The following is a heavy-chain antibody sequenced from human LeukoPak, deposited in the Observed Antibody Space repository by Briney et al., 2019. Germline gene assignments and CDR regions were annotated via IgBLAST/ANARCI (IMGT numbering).Heavy chain of an antibody. Sequence: GGSLRLSCTASGLTFSTSGFNWVRQAPGKGLEWVASIGPTGSDRYHADSIKGRFTISRDNAKNSLYLQMNSLRAEDTAVYYCATRGYSGYDSKSSRAFDIWGQGTMVTVSS. CDR2: IGPTGSDR. CDR3: ATRGYSGYDSKSSRAFDI. D-gene: IGHD5-12*01. J-gene: IGHJ3*02. V-gene: IGHV3-21*01. CDR1: GLTFSTSG.